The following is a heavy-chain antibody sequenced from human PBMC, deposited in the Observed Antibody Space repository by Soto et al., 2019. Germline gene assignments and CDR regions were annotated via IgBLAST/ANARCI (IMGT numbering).Heavy chain of an antibody. Sequence: PGGSLRLSCAASGVTFSSYGMHWVRQAPGKGLEWVAVISYDGSNKYYADSVKGRFTISRDNSKNTLYLQMNSLRAEDTAVYYCAKEYALVRGVINSYGMDVWGQGTTVTVSS. CDR1: GVTFSSYG. D-gene: IGHD3-10*01. J-gene: IGHJ6*02. V-gene: IGHV3-30*18. CDR2: ISYDGSNK. CDR3: AKEYALVRGVINSYGMDV.